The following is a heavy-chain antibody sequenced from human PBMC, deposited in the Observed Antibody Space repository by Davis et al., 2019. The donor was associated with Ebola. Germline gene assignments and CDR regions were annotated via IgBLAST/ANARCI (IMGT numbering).Heavy chain of an antibody. CDR3: ARVRSGTVWFDP. V-gene: IGHV1-8*01. J-gene: IGHJ5*02. D-gene: IGHD3-10*01. Sequence: AASVKVSCKASGYTFTSYDINWVRQAPGQGLEWMGWMNPNSGNTGYAQKFQGRVTMTRNTSISTAYMELSSLRSEDTAVYYCARVRSGTVWFDPWGQGTLVTVSS. CDR1: GYTFTSYD. CDR2: MNPNSGNT.